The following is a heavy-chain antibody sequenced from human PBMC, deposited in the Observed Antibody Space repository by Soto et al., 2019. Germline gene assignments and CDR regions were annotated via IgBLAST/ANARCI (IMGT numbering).Heavy chain of an antibody. CDR3: AKAGTTDRHYYYYGMDV. V-gene: IGHV3-30*18. J-gene: IGHJ6*02. CDR1: GFTFSSYG. D-gene: IGHD1-7*01. CDR2: ISYDGSNK. Sequence: GSLRLSCAASGFTFSSYGMHWVRQAPGKGLEWVAVISYDGSNKYYADSVKGRFTISRDNSKNTLYLQMNSLRAEDTAVYYCAKAGTTDRHYYYYGMDVWGQGTTVTVSS.